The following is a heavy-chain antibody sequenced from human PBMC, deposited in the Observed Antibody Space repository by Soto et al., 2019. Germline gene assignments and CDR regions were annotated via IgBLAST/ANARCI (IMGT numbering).Heavy chain of an antibody. CDR1: GFTFSSYA. V-gene: IGHV3-23*01. CDR2: ISGSGGNT. CDR3: AKDPTGTTRNFAY. J-gene: IGHJ4*02. D-gene: IGHD1-7*01. Sequence: GSLRLSCAASGFTFSSYAMSWVRQAPGKGLEWVSAISGSGGNTYYADSVRGRFTISRDNSKNTLYLQMNNLRAEDTALYYCAKDPTGTTRNFAYWGQGTLVTVSS.